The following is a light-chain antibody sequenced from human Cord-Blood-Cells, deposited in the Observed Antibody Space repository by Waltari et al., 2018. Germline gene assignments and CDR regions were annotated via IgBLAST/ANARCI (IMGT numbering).Light chain of an antibody. Sequence: TLSCRASQSVSSNLAWYQQKPGQAPRLLIYGASTRATGIPARFSGSGSGTEFTLTISSLQSEDFAVYYCQQYNNWPPSFTFGPGTKVDIK. CDR2: GAS. CDR3: QQYNNWPPSFT. J-gene: IGKJ3*01. CDR1: QSVSSN. V-gene: IGKV3-15*01.